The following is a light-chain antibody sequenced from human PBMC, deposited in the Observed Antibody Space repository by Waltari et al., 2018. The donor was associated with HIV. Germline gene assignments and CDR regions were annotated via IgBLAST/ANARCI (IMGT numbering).Light chain of an antibody. CDR2: RHY. J-gene: IGLJ3*02. V-gene: IGLV1-47*01. Sequence: QSVLSQPPSASGTPGQRVNFSCSGSSSNSGSNHVYWYQQFPGTAPKLLIYRHYPRPSGVPDRFSGSKSGTSASLAISGLRSEDEADYYCAVWDVSLNGRVFGGGTKLTVL. CDR3: AVWDVSLNGRV. CDR1: SSNSGSNH.